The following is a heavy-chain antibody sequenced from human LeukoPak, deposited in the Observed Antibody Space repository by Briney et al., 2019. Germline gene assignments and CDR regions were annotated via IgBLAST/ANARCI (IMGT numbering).Heavy chain of an antibody. CDR1: GFTFSSYG. Sequence: GRSLRLSWAAAGFTFSSYGMHWVRQAPGKGLEWVAVIWYDGSNKYYADSVKGRFTISRDNSKNTLYLQMNSLRAEDTAVYYCARDPKLYGGNSGTNYWGQGTLVTVSS. V-gene: IGHV3-33*01. CDR2: IWYDGSNK. D-gene: IGHD4-17*01. CDR3: ARDPKLYGGNSGTNY. J-gene: IGHJ4*02.